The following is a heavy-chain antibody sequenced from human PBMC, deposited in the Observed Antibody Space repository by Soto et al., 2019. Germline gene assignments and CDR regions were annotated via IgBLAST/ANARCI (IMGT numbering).Heavy chain of an antibody. Sequence: VASGVTRSRKTMYWVRQAPGKGLEWVALIAPDASQIYYADSVKGRFTISRDNSKNTLYLQMNSLRAEDTSLYLCATDIHATWLLNSWGQGTLVTVSS. CDR3: ATDIHATWLLNS. CDR1: GVTRSRKT. D-gene: IGHD2-2*02. CDR2: IAPDASQI. V-gene: IGHV3-30-3*01. J-gene: IGHJ4*02.